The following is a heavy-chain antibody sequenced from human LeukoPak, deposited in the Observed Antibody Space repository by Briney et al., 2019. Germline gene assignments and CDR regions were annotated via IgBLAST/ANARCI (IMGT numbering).Heavy chain of an antibody. J-gene: IGHJ4*02. V-gene: IGHV3-30*03. CDR1: GFTFSSYD. D-gene: IGHD5-24*01. CDR3: ARDRTLEMATIIDY. Sequence: GGSLRLSCAASGFTFSSYDMHWVRQAPGKGLEWVAVISYDGSNKYYADSVKGRFTISRDNSKNTLYLQMNSLRAEDTAVYYCARDRTLEMATIIDYWGQGTLVTVSS. CDR2: ISYDGSNK.